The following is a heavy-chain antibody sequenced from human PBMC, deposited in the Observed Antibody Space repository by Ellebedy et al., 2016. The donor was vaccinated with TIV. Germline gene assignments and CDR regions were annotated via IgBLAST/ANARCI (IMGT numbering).Heavy chain of an antibody. Sequence: GESLKISCAASGFTFSSYAMSWVRQAPGKGLEWVSAISGSGGSTYYADSVKGRFTISRDNSKNTLYLQMNSLRADDTAVYYCAREVGSTSWYYFHYWGQGTLVTVSS. D-gene: IGHD6-13*01. CDR2: ISGSGGST. V-gene: IGHV3-23*01. CDR1: GFTFSSYA. CDR3: AREVGSTSWYYFHY. J-gene: IGHJ4*02.